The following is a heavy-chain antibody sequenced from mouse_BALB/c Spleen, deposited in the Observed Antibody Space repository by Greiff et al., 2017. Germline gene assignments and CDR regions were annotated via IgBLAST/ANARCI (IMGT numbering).Heavy chain of an antibody. CDR2: IWSGGST. CDR3: ARRDSSGYAPFAY. Sequence: VQLQQSGPGLVQPSQSLSITCTVSGFSLTSYGVHWVRQSPGKGLEWLGVIWSGGSTDYNAAFISRLSISKDNSKSQVFFKMNSLQANDTAIYYCARRDSSGYAPFAYWGQGTLVTVSA. D-gene: IGHD3-2*01. V-gene: IGHV2-2*02. J-gene: IGHJ3*01. CDR1: GFSLTSYG.